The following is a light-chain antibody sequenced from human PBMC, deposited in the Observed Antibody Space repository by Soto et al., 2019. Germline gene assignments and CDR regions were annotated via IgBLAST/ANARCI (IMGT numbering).Light chain of an antibody. J-gene: IGKJ2*01. Sequence: EIVLTQSPATLSLSPGERATLSCRASQSVSSYLAWYQQKPGQAPRLLIYDASNRATGIPARFSGSGSGTEFTLTISSLQSEDFAVYYCQQYHNWPPYTFGQGTKLEIK. CDR3: QQYHNWPPYT. V-gene: IGKV3-11*01. CDR1: QSVSSY. CDR2: DAS.